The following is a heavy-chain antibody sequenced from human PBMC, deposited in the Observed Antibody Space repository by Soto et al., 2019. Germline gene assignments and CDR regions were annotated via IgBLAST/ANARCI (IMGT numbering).Heavy chain of an antibody. J-gene: IGHJ5*02. CDR2: MNPGRGDT. D-gene: IGHD3-16*01. V-gene: IGHV1-8*01. CDR1: GYRFTNTD. CDR3: ASMATFGSLNWFDP. Sequence: QVQLVQSGAEVKKPGDSVKVSCKASGYRFTNTDVPWVRQATGQGLEWMGWMNPGRGDTGFAQKFQGRVTMTRNISIATAYMELRSLRSDYTAIYYFASMATFGSLNWFDPWGQGTLVTVSS.